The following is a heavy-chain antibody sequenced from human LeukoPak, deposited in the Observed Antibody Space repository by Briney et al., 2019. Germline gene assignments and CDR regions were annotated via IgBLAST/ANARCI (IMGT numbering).Heavy chain of an antibody. Sequence: SETLSLTCTVSGDSISSSRSYWGWIRQPPGKGLEWIGSIYYSGSTYHNTSLKSRVTISVDTSKNQFSLKLSSVTAADTAVYYCARSFGGNFGWFDPWGQGTLVTVSS. CDR2: IYYSGST. J-gene: IGHJ5*02. CDR3: ARSFGGNFGWFDP. V-gene: IGHV4-39*07. D-gene: IGHD4-23*01. CDR1: GDSISSSRSY.